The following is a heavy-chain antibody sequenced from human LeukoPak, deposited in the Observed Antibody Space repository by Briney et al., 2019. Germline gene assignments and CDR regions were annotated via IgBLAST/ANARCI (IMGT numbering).Heavy chain of an antibody. CDR1: VYTFTSYG. CDR3: ARDLGYRYGTELDY. D-gene: IGHD5-18*01. Sequence: GASVKVSCKASVYTFTSYGISWVRQAPGQGLEWMGWISAYDGNTNYAQKLQGRVTMTTDTSTSTAYMELRSLRSDDTAVYYCARDLGYRYGTELDYWGQGTLVTVSS. V-gene: IGHV1-18*01. J-gene: IGHJ4*02. CDR2: ISAYDGNT.